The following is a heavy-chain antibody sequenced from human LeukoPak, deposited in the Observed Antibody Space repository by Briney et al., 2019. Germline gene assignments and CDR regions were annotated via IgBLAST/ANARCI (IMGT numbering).Heavy chain of an antibody. CDR3: ARSPPTAEDAFDI. J-gene: IGHJ3*02. Sequence: SETLSLTCTVSGGSISSYYWSWIRQPPGKGLEWIGYIYYSGSTNYNPSLKSRVTISVDTSKSQFSLKLSSVTAADTAVYYCARSPPTAEDAFDIWGQGTMVTVSS. CDR2: IYYSGST. CDR1: GGSISSYY. V-gene: IGHV4-59*08. D-gene: IGHD4-11*01.